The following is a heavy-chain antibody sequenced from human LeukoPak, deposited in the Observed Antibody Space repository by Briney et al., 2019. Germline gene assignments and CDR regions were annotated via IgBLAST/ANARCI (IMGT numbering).Heavy chain of an antibody. D-gene: IGHD3-22*01. V-gene: IGHV3-21*01. CDR1: GFTFSSYS. CDR2: ISSSGTYI. Sequence: GGSLRLSCAASGFTFSSYSMNWVRQAPGKGLEWVSSISSSGTYIYYADSVKGRFTISRDNAKKSLYLQMNSLRAEDTAVYYCARAFPDYYDSSGYYPDAFDIWGQGTMVTVSS. J-gene: IGHJ3*02. CDR3: ARAFPDYYDSSGYYPDAFDI.